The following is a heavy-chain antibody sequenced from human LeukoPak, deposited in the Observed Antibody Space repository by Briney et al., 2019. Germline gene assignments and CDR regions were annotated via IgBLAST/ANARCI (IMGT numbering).Heavy chain of an antibody. CDR2: IYTSGST. CDR1: GGSISSGSYY. D-gene: IGHD6-13*01. J-gene: IGHJ3*02. CDR3: ARGKQQLDAFDI. Sequence: SETLSLTCTVSGGSISSGSYYWSWIRQPAGKGLEWIGRIYTSGSTNYNPSLKSRVTISLDTSKIQFSLKLSSVTAADTAVYYCARGKQQLDAFDIWGQGTMVTVSS. V-gene: IGHV4-61*02.